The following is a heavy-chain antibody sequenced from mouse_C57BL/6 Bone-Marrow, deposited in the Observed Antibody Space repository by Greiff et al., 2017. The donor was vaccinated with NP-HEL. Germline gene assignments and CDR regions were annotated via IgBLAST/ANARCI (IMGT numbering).Heavy chain of an antibody. CDR3: TRLYYDYRAY. J-gene: IGHJ3*01. V-gene: IGHV1-15*01. D-gene: IGHD2-4*01. Sequence: QVQLQQSGAELVRPGASVTLSCKASGYTFTDYEMHWAKQTPVHGLEWIGAIDPETGGTAYNQKFKGKAILTADKSSSTAYMELRSLTSEDSAVYYCTRLYYDYRAYWGQGTLVTVSA. CDR2: IDPETGGT. CDR1: GYTFTDYE.